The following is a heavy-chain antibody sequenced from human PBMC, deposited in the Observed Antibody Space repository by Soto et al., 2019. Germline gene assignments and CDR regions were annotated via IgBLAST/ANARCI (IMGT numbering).Heavy chain of an antibody. CDR3: ARVQRYYFDSNNYDYFDS. Sequence: GGSLRLSCAASGFTFSDHYMDWGRQAPWKGLELVGRIRRKVNSYTTQYAASVTGRFTISRDDSKNSLYLRMNSLRPEDTAVYYCARVQRYYFDSNNYDYFDSWGQGTLVTVSS. CDR2: IRRKVNSYTT. CDR1: GFTFSDHY. D-gene: IGHD3-22*01. J-gene: IGHJ4*02. V-gene: IGHV3-72*01.